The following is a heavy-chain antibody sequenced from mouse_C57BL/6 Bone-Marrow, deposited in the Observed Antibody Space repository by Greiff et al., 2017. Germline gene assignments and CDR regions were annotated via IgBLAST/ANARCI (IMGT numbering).Heavy chain of an antibody. J-gene: IGHJ2*01. CDR1: GFTFSDSY. CDR2: TNYDGSST. D-gene: IGHD3-1*01. V-gene: IGHV5-16*01. Sequence: VQLKVSEGGLVQPGSSMKLSCTASGFTFSDSYMALVRLVPDKGLEWVANTNYDGSSTYYLDPLLSRLITSRDNAKNILYLQMGSLKSEDTATYYCARAQLGSFDYWGQGTTLTVSS. CDR3: ARAQLGSFDY.